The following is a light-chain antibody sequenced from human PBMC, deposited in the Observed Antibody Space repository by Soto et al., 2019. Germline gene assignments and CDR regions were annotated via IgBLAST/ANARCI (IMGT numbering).Light chain of an antibody. CDR2: DAS. CDR3: QQYSSAPLT. V-gene: IGKV3-20*01. Sequence: EIVLTQSPGTLSLSPGEGATLSCRASQSVSSNSLAWYQQKPGQAPRLLIYDASSRTTGIPDRFSGSGSGTDSTLTISRLEPEDVAVYFCQQYSSAPLTFGGGTKVEIK. J-gene: IGKJ4*01. CDR1: QSVSSNS.